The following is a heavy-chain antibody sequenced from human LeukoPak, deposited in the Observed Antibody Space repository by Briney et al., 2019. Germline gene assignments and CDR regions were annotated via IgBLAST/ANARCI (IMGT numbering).Heavy chain of an antibody. CDR1: GFTFNSYA. Sequence: PGGSLRLSCAASGFTFNSYAMSWVRQAPGKGLEWVSAISGSGGSTYYADSVKGRFTISRDNSKNTLYLQMNSLRAEDTAVYYCAKPLPPLRYFDWSFDYWGQGTLVTVSS. D-gene: IGHD3-9*01. CDR2: ISGSGGST. CDR3: AKPLPPLRYFDWSFDY. J-gene: IGHJ4*02. V-gene: IGHV3-23*01.